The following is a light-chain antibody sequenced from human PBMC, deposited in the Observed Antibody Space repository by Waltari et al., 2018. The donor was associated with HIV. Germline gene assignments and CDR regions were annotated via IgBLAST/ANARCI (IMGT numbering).Light chain of an antibody. CDR2: DAS. Sequence: DIQMTQSPSSLSASVGDRVTVTCQASQHINNYLNWYQKKPGEAPNLLIYDASTLRTGVPSRFSGSGSGTHFTFTISSLQPEDFAIYYCQQYDNLPFTFGQGTKLEIK. CDR3: QQYDNLPFT. V-gene: IGKV1-33*01. CDR1: QHINNY. J-gene: IGKJ2*01.